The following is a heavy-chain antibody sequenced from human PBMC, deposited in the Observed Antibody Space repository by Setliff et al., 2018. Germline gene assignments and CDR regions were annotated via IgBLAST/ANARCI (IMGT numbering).Heavy chain of an antibody. J-gene: IGHJ4*02. Sequence: LSLTCTVSGGSISSGGYYWSWIRQHPGKGLEWIGYIYYSGSTSYYNPSLKSRVTISVDTSKNQFSLKLSSVTAADTAVYYCARGRAGHSGRWGQGTLVTVSS. D-gene: IGHD6-19*01. V-gene: IGHV4-31*03. CDR1: GGSISSGGYY. CDR3: ARGRAGHSGR. CDR2: IYYSGSTS.